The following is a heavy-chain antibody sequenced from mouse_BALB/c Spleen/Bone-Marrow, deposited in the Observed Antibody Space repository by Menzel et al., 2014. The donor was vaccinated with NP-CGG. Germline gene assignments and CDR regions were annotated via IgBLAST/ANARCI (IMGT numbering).Heavy chain of an antibody. CDR3: QRRLYRFDEGGRRGARGF. CDR2: INSGGGYT. D-gene: IGHD2-14*01. J-gene: IGHJ4*01. CDR1: GFTFSNYG. Sequence: VQLKESGGDLVKPGGSLKLSCAASGFTFSNYGMSWVRQTPDKRLEWVAIINSGGGYTYYPASVKGRFTISRDNAKNTLYLQMSSLNAEDTAMFYGQRRLYRFDEGGRRGARGFWGRGTSVTVS. V-gene: IGHV5-6*01.